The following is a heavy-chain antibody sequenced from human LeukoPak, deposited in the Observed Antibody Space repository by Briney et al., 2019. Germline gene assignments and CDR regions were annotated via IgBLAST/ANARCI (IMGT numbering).Heavy chain of an antibody. D-gene: IGHD3-22*01. CDR2: ISGSGGST. V-gene: IGHV3-23*01. CDR3: ANTPPPYYYDSSGYYSPLDY. Sequence: GGSLRLSCAASGFTFSSYGMSWVRQAPGKGLEWVSAISGSGGSTYYADSVKGRFTISRDNSKNTLYLQMNSLRAEDTAVYYCANTPPPYYYDSSGYYSPLDYWGQGTLVTVSS. J-gene: IGHJ4*02. CDR1: GFTFSSYG.